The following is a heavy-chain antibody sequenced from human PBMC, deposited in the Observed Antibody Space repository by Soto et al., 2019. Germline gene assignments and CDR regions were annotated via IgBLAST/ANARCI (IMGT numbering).Heavy chain of an antibody. CDR1: GYTFTGYY. CDR2: INPNSGGT. V-gene: IGHV1-2*04. CDR3: ARALGRLARGQIPIDY. D-gene: IGHD2-21*01. Sequence: ASVKVSCKASGYTFTGYYMHWVRQAPGQGLEWMGWINPNSGGTNYAQKLQGWVTMTRDTSISTAYMELSRLRSDDTAVYYCARALGRLARGQIPIDYWGQGTQVPVSS. J-gene: IGHJ4*02.